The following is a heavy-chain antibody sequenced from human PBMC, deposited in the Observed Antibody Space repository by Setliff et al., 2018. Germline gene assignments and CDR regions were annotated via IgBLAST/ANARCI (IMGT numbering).Heavy chain of an antibody. Sequence: TSETLSLTCTLSGDSISRSTYYWGWIRQSPGKGLDWIGTVDRSGNTFYNPSLRSRVTISVDTSKNQISLKLTSVSAADTAVYYCARRDSTSYYGYSFDFWGRGTLVTVS. CDR1: GDSISRSTYY. V-gene: IGHV4-39*01. CDR3: ARRDSTSYYGYSFDF. J-gene: IGHJ4*02. D-gene: IGHD3-22*01. CDR2: VDRSGNT.